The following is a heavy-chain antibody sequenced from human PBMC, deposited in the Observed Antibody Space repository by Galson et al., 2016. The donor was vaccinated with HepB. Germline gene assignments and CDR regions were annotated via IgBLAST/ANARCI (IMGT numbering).Heavy chain of an antibody. J-gene: IGHJ4*02. CDR1: GFTFSSYS. D-gene: IGHD3-10*01. Sequence: SLRLSCAASGFTFSSYSMNWVRQAPGKGLEWVAVISYDGSNKYYAESVKGRFTISRDNSKHTLYLQMNSLRAEDTALYYCAKDHGYFGSGSHHYWGQGTLVPVSS. CDR2: ISYDGSNK. CDR3: AKDHGYFGSGSHHY. V-gene: IGHV3-30*18.